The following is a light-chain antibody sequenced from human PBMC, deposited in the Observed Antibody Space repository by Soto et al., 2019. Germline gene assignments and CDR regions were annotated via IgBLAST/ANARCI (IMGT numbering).Light chain of an antibody. CDR2: DAS. Sequence: DIQMTQSPSTLSASVGDTVSITCRSSQSISGWMAWYQQKPGKVPKLLIFDASRLESGVPSRFRGSGSGTIFTLTISGLQPGDFTTYYCQQYNCYPYTFGQGTKLEIK. CDR3: QQYNCYPYT. CDR1: QSISGW. J-gene: IGKJ2*01. V-gene: IGKV1-5*01.